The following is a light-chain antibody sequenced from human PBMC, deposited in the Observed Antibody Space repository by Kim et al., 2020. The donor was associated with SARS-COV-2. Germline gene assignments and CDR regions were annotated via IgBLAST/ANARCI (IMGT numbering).Light chain of an antibody. V-gene: IGKV3-20*01. J-gene: IGKJ1*01. CDR3: QQYGSSPRT. CDR2: GAS. Sequence: SPGESAPPSCRASQSVSSSYLAWFQQKPGQAPRLLIYGASSRATGIPDRFSGSGSGTDFTLTISRLVPEDFAVYYCQQYGSSPRTFGQGTKVEIK. CDR1: QSVSSSY.